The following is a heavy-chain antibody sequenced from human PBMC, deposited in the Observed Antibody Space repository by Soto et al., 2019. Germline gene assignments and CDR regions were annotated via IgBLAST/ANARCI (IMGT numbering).Heavy chain of an antibody. D-gene: IGHD1-1*01. J-gene: IGHJ4*02. V-gene: IGHV3-74*01. Sequence: GGSLRLSCATSGFTFSDEWMHWVRQVPGKGLVWVPRINKDGSYKNYADFVEGRFTISRDDAKSELYLHMDRLRAEDTAVYYCARGGLEPFDYFGQGAMVTVYS. CDR3: ARGGLEPFDY. CDR2: INKDGSYK. CDR1: GFTFSDEW.